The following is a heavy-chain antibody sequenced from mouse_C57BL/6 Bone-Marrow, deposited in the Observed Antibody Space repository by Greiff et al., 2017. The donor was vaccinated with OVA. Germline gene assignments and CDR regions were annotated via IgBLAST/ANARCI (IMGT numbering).Heavy chain of an antibody. CDR2: ISSGSSTI. V-gene: IGHV5-17*01. CDR3: AGPCFYDYDSYFDY. CDR1: GFTFSDYG. D-gene: IGHD2-4*01. Sequence: EVKVVESGGGLVKPGGSLKLSCAASGFTFSDYGMHWVRQAPEKGLEWVAYISSGSSTIYYADTVKGRFTISRDNAKNPLFLQMASRRSEDTAVDYCAGPCFYDYDSYFDYWGQGTTLTVSS. J-gene: IGHJ2*01.